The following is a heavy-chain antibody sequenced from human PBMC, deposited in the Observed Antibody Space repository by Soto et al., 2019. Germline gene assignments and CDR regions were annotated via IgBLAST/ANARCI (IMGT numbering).Heavy chain of an antibody. V-gene: IGHV1-46*03. J-gene: IGHJ3*02. D-gene: IGHD6-19*01. Sequence: ASVKVSCKSSGYTFTNYYLHWVRQAPGQGLEWMGVMHPSGASTTFALKFRGRVTMTGDTSTSTASMELSSLRSEDTAVYYCARVGSSGWYDAFDIWGQGTMVTVSS. CDR2: MHPSGAST. CDR3: ARVGSSGWYDAFDI. CDR1: GYTFTNYY.